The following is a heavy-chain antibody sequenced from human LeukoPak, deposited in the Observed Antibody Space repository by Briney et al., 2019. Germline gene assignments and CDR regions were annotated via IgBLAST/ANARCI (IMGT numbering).Heavy chain of an antibody. V-gene: IGHV3-30-3*01. Sequence: PGGSLRLSCAAFGFTFSSYTMHWVRRAPGKGLEWVAVKSYDGSNIYYADSVKGRFTISRDNSKNTLYLQMNSLRAEDTAVYYCAREYSSGWADYWGQGTLVTVSS. CDR2: KSYDGSNI. D-gene: IGHD6-19*01. CDR3: AREYSSGWADY. CDR1: GFTFSSYT. J-gene: IGHJ4*02.